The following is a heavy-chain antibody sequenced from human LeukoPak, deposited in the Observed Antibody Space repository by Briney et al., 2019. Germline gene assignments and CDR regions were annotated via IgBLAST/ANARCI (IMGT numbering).Heavy chain of an antibody. CDR2: ISSDGSST. CDR3: AKGAPSGSYRIDY. V-gene: IGHV3-74*01. D-gene: IGHD1-26*01. Sequence: GGSLRLSCAASGFTFSNYWMHWVRQAPGKGLVWVSRISSDGSSTSYADSVKGRFTISRDNSKDTLYLQMNSLRAEDTAIYYCAKGAPSGSYRIDYWGQGTLVTVSS. J-gene: IGHJ4*02. CDR1: GFTFSNYW.